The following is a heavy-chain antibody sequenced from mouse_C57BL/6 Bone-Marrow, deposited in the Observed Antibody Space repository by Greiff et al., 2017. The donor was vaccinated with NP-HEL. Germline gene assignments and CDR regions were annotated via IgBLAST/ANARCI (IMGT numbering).Heavy chain of an antibody. V-gene: IGHV1-61*01. CDR3: ARYHYGSSYYFDY. CDR1: GYTFTSYW. Sequence: QVQLQQPGAELVRPGSSVKLSCKASGYTFTSYWMAWVKQRPGQGLEWIGNLYPSDSETHYNQKFKDKATLTVDKSSSTAYMQLSSLTSEDSAVYYCARYHYGSSYYFDYWGQGTTLTVSS. CDR2: LYPSDSET. J-gene: IGHJ2*01. D-gene: IGHD1-1*01.